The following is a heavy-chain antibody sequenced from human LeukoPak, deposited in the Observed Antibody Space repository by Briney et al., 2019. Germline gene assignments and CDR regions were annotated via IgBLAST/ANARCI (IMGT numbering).Heavy chain of an antibody. CDR2: ISAYDGNT. D-gene: IGHD5-18*01. J-gene: IGHJ6*02. CDR1: GYTFTSYG. V-gene: IGHV1-18*01. CDR3: ARDPGGYSYGYYYYGMDV. Sequence: GASVKVSCKASGYTFTSYGISWVRQAPGQGLEWMGWISAYDGNTSYAQKLQGRVTMTTDTSTSTAYMELRSLRSDDTAVYHCARDPGGYSYGYYYYGMDVWGQGTTVTVSS.